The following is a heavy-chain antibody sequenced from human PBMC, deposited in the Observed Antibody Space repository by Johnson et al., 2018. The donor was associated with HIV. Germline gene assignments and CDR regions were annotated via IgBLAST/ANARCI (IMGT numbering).Heavy chain of an antibody. D-gene: IGHD6-13*01. CDR3: AKVPSSSWTSRPI. V-gene: IGHV3-30*18. CDR2: ISYDGSNK. Sequence: QVQLVESGGGVVQPGRSLRLSCAASGFTFSSYGMHWVRQAPGKGLEWVAVISYDGSNKYYADSVKGRFTISRDNSKNTLYLQMNSLRAEDTAVYYCAKVPSSSWTSRPIWGQGTMVTVSS. CDR1: GFTFSSYG. J-gene: IGHJ3*02.